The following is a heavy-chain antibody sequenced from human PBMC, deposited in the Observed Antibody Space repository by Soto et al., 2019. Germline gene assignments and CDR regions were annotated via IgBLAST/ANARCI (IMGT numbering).Heavy chain of an antibody. D-gene: IGHD3-3*01. CDR2: IYYSGST. Sequence: SETLSLTCTVSGGSISSYYWSWIRRPPGKGLEWIGYIYYSGSTNYNPSLKSRVTISVDTSKNQFSLKLSSVTAADTAVYYCARGLEDDDYYYYGMDVWGQGTTVTVSS. CDR1: GGSISSYY. J-gene: IGHJ6*02. CDR3: ARGLEDDDYYYYGMDV. V-gene: IGHV4-59*01.